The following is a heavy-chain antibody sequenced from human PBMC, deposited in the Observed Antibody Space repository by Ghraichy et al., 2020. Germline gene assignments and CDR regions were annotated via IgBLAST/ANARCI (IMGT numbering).Heavy chain of an antibody. CDR2: IYSGGST. V-gene: IGHV3-66*01. D-gene: IGHD4-17*01. CDR3: ARNIPVTTLGY. CDR1: GLTVGNNY. J-gene: IGHJ4*02. Sequence: TCAASGLTVGNNYMTWLRQAPGKGLEWVSLIYSGGSTYYADSVKGRFTISRDNSKNTLYLQMNSLRAEDTAVYYCARNIPVTTLGYWGQGTLVTVSS.